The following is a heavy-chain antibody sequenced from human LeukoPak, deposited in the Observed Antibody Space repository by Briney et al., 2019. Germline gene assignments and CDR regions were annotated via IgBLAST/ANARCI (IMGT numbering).Heavy chain of an antibody. Sequence: PSETLSLTCTISGGSISSSSYYWGWIRQPPGKGLEWIGSIYYSGSTYYNPSLKSRVTISVDTSKNQFSLKLSSVTAADTAVYYCALGLWDVFWSGLAKIWGQGTMVTVSS. CDR3: ALGLWDVFWSGLAKI. J-gene: IGHJ3*02. V-gene: IGHV4-39*01. CDR1: GGSISSSSYY. D-gene: IGHD3-3*01. CDR2: IYYSGST.